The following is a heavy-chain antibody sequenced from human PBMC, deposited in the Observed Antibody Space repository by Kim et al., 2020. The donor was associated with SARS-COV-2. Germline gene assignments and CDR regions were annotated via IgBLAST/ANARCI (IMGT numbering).Heavy chain of an antibody. CDR1: GGSFSGYY. CDR3: ARGPEEVVRGVMDNWFDP. Sequence: SETLSLTCAVYGGSFSGYYWSWIRQPPGKGLEWIGEINHSGSTNYNPSLKSRVTISVDTSKNQFSLKLSSVTAADTAVYYCARGPEEVVRGVMDNWFDPWGQGTLVTVSS. CDR2: INHSGST. D-gene: IGHD3-10*01. V-gene: IGHV4-34*01. J-gene: IGHJ5*02.